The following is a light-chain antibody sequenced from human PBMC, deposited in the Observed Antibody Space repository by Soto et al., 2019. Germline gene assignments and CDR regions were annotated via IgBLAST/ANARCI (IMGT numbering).Light chain of an antibody. V-gene: IGLV2-14*01. J-gene: IGLJ1*01. Sequence: QSALTQPASVSGSPGQSITISCSGTSSDIGSYNRVSWYQQYPGKAPKLIIYYVTNRPSGGSSRFSGYKSGNKASLTISGLQAEGEADYDCNSFTISSTYVFGTGTKVTVL. CDR3: NSFTISSTYV. CDR1: SSDIGSYNR. CDR2: YVT.